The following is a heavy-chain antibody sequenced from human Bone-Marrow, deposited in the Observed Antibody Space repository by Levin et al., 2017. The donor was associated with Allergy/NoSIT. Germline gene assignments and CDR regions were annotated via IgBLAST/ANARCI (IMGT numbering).Heavy chain of an antibody. J-gene: IGHJ4*02. Sequence: PGGSLRLSCAASGFTFSNVWLSWVRQAPGKGLEWVGRIKSRTKGETTDYAAPVKGRFTVSRDDLKNTLYLQMNSLKVEDTALYYCTTEQYVDPTRQWELLPYFNYWGQGTLVTVSS. V-gene: IGHV3-15*01. CDR2: IKSRTKGETT. CDR3: TTEQYVDPTRQWELLPYFNY. CDR1: GFTFSNVW. D-gene: IGHD1-26*01.